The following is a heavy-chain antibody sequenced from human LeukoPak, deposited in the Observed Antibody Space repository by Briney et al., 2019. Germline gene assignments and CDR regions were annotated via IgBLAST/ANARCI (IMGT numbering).Heavy chain of an antibody. J-gene: IGHJ6*03. CDR1: GFTFNNYG. CDR2: IRYNGNNQ. V-gene: IGHV3-30*02. D-gene: IGHD3-10*01. Sequence: SGGSVTLSCAASGFTFNNYGMHWVRQAPGKGLEWVAFIRYNGNNQYYADSVKGRFTISRDNSKNTLYLQMNSLKGDDTAVYYCAKDSAFYYIDVWGKGTTVIISS. CDR3: AKDSAFYYIDV.